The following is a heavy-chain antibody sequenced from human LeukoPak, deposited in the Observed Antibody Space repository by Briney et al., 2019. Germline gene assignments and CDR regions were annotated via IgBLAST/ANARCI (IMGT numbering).Heavy chain of an antibody. CDR3: ARAQEHSSGWRGDYFDY. CDR1: GGSFSGYY. V-gene: IGHV4-34*01. CDR2: INHSGST. D-gene: IGHD6-19*01. Sequence: SETLSLTCAVYGGSFSGYYWSWIRQPPGKGLEWIGEINHSGSTNYNPSLKSRVTISVDTSKNQFSLKLSSLTAADTAVYYCARAQEHSSGWRGDYFDYWGQGTLVTVSS. J-gene: IGHJ4*02.